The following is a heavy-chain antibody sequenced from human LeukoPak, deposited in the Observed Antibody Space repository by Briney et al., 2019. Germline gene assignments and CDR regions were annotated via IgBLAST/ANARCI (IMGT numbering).Heavy chain of an antibody. CDR2: IYYSGST. V-gene: IGHV4-39*01. CDR1: GGSISSYY. J-gene: IGHJ6*02. Sequence: SETLSLTCTVSGGSISSYYWGWIRQPPGKGLEWIGSIYYSGSTYYNPSLKSRVTISVDTSKNQFSLKLSSVTAADTAVYYCARHIVVVPAAIVSYGMDVWGQGTTVTVSS. D-gene: IGHD2-2*01. CDR3: ARHIVVVPAAIVSYGMDV.